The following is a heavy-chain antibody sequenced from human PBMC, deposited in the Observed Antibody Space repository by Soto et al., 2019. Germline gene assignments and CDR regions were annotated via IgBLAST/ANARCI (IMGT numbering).Heavy chain of an antibody. Sequence: QVQLQESGPGLVKPSETLSLTCTVSGGSIDSYYYSWIRQPPGKGLGWIGYIYYSGSTSYNPSLKSRVTISLDMSKRQFSLRLSGVTAADTAVYYCARGVNAFEIWGPGTMVTVSS. CDR3: ARGVNAFEI. D-gene: IGHD2-21*01. V-gene: IGHV4-59*01. CDR2: IYYSGST. J-gene: IGHJ3*02. CDR1: GGSIDSYY.